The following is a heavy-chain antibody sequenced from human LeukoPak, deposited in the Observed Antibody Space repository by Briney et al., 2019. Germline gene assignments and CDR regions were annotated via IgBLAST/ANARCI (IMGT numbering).Heavy chain of an antibody. J-gene: IGHJ4*02. CDR2: IHYAGTI. CDR1: GDSISSTSGF. V-gene: IGHV4-39*01. CDR3: ARHQKYLQRPFDK. D-gene: IGHD1-1*01. Sequence: SETLSLTCTVTGDSISSTSGFWGWIRQPPGKGMEWIGTIHYAGTIYYNPSFKSRLTISVDTSKNQFSLKLSSVTAADTAVYYCARHQKYLQRPFDKWGQGTLVAVSS.